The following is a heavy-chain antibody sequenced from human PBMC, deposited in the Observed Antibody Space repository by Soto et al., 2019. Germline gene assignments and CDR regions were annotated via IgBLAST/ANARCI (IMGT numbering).Heavy chain of an antibody. CDR2: IKSKSDGGTT. CDR1: GFSFSSAW. Sequence: GGSLRLSCAASGFSFSSAWMSWVRQTPEKGLEWVGRIKSKSDGGTTDYAAPVKGRFTISRDDSENTLYLQMNSLKTEDTAVYYCTTGGFYSPVDHWGQGTLVTVSS. V-gene: IGHV3-15*01. D-gene: IGHD4-4*01. J-gene: IGHJ4*02. CDR3: TTGGFYSPVDH.